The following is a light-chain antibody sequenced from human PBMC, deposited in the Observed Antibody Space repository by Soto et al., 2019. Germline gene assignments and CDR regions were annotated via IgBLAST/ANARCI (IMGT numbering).Light chain of an antibody. V-gene: IGKV3-15*01. Sequence: EIVMTQSPATLSVSPGERATLSCRASQSVSSNLAWYQQKPGQAPRLLIYGASTRPTGIPDRFTGSGSGTEINLTISSLQSEDFAIYYCQQYDNWPPLTFGGGTNVEIK. CDR2: GAS. CDR3: QQYDNWPPLT. CDR1: QSVSSN. J-gene: IGKJ4*01.